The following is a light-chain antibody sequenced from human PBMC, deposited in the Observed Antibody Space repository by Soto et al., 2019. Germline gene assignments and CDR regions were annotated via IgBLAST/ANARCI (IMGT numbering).Light chain of an antibody. Sequence: QSALTQPASVSASPGQSITISCTGTSSDVGGYNYVSWYQQHPGKAPKLMIYDVSNRPSGVSNRFSGSKSGNTASLAISGLQAEDEADYYCSSYTSSSTLPYVFGTGTKVTVL. CDR1: SSDVGGYNY. V-gene: IGLV2-14*01. CDR3: SSYTSSSTLPYV. CDR2: DVS. J-gene: IGLJ1*01.